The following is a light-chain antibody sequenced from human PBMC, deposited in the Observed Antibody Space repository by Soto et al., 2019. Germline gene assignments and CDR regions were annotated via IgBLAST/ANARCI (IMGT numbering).Light chain of an antibody. J-gene: IGLJ1*01. CDR3: CSYAGSYTYV. CDR2: DVS. V-gene: IGLV2-11*01. CDR1: SSDVGGYNY. Sequence: QSALTQPRSVSGSPGQSVTISCTGTSSDVGGYNYVSWSQQHPGKAPKLMIYDVSKRPSGVPDRFSGSKSGNTASLTISGLQAEDEAGYYCCSYAGSYTYVVGTGTKVTV.